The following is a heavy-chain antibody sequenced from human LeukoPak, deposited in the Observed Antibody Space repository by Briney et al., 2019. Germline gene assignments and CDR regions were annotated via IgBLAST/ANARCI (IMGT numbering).Heavy chain of an antibody. V-gene: IGHV4-34*01. CDR1: GESSSDSK. J-gene: IGHJ3*02. CDR2: IDHSGST. Sequence: SETLSLTCDVFGESSSDSKWSYICQPPGKGLEWIGEIDHSGEIDHSGSTKYNPSLKSRVTISVDKSKNQFSLKLSSVTAADTAVYYCARDRLSCSSTSCYTSSAFDIWGQGTMATVSS. CDR3: ARDRLSCSSTSCYTSSAFDI. D-gene: IGHD2-2*02.